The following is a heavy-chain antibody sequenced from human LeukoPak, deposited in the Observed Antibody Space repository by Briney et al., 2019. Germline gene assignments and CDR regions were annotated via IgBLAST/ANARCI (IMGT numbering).Heavy chain of an antibody. J-gene: IGHJ4*02. D-gene: IGHD3-3*01. CDR3: ARVGGYYDPGYFDY. CDR1: GLTFSSYG. V-gene: IGHV3-30*02. CDR2: IRYDGSNR. Sequence: GGSLRLSCAASGLTFSSYGMHWVRQAPGKGLEWVAFIRYDGSNRYYADSVKGRFTISRDNAKNTLYLQMNSLRAEDTAVYYCARVGGYYDPGYFDYWGQGTLVTVSS.